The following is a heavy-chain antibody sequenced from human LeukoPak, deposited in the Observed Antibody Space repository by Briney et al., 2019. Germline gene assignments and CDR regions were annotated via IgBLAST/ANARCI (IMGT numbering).Heavy chain of an antibody. D-gene: IGHD3-22*01. CDR2: INSDGSST. V-gene: IGHV3-74*01. CDR1: RFTFSTYW. Sequence: GGSLRLSCAASRFTFSTYWMHWVRQAPGKGLVWVSRINSDGSSTGYADSVKGRFTISRDNAKNSLYLQMNSLRPEDTAVYYCAREGGFYDSSGYYLTFDYWGQGTLVTVSS. CDR3: AREGGFYDSSGYYLTFDY. J-gene: IGHJ4*02.